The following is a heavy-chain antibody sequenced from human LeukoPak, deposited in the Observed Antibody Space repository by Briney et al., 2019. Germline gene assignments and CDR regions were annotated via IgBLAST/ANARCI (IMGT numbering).Heavy chain of an antibody. V-gene: IGHV3-53*01. D-gene: IGHD2-8*02. CDR2: IYSGGST. CDR1: GFTVSSNY. J-gene: IGHJ5*02. CDR3: ASQLVGAAFDP. Sequence: GGSLRLSCAASGFTVSSNYMSWVRQAPGKGLEWVSVIYSGGSTYYADSVKGRFTISRDNTKNTLYLQMNSLRAEDTAVYYCASQLVGAAFDPWGQGTLVTVSS.